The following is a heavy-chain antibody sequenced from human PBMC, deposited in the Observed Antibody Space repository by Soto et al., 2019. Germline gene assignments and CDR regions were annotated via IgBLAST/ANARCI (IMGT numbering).Heavy chain of an antibody. D-gene: IGHD3-22*01. CDR1: GFTFSSYE. CDR3: AREERGYYDSSGYDAFDI. CDR2: ISSSGSTI. J-gene: IGHJ3*02. Sequence: GGSLRLSCAASGFTFSSYEMNWVRQAPGKGLEWVSYISSSGSTIYYADSVKGRFTISRDNAKNSLYLQMNSLRAEDTAVYYCAREERGYYDSSGYDAFDIWGQGTMVTVSS. V-gene: IGHV3-48*03.